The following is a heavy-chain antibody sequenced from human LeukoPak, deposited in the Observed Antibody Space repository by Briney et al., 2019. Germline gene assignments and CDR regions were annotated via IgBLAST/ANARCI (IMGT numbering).Heavy chain of an antibody. CDR3: ARVSGSSWYYYYYMDV. D-gene: IGHD6-13*01. CDR2: TNPNSGNT. CDR1: GYTFTSYD. J-gene: IGHJ6*03. V-gene: IGHV1-8*01. Sequence: ASVKVSCNASGYTFTSYDINWVRQATGQGLEWMGGTNPNSGNTGYAQKFQGRVTMTRNTSISTAYMELSSLRSEDTAVYYCARVSGSSWYYYYYMDVWGKGTTVTVSS.